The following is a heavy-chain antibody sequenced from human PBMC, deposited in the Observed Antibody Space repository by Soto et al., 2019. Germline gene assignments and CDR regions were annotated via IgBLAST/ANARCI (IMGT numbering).Heavy chain of an antibody. J-gene: IGHJ3*02. CDR3: ARGNYYDSSGYNDAFDI. CDR1: GGTFSSYA. D-gene: IGHD3-22*01. V-gene: IGHV1-69*13. CDR2: IIPIFGTA. Sequence: AASVKVSCKASGGTFSSYAISWVRQAPGQGLERMGGIIPIFGTANYAQKFQGRVTITADESTSTAYMELSSLRSEDTAVYYCARGNYYDSSGYNDAFDIWGQGTMVTVSS.